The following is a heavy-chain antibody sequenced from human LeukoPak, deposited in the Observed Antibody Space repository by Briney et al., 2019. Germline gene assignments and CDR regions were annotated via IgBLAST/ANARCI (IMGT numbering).Heavy chain of an antibody. CDR1: GGSISSYY. J-gene: IGHJ5*02. CDR2: IYYSGST. D-gene: IGHD5-12*01. CDR3: ARQSRGYSGYTNWFDP. V-gene: IGHV4-59*08. Sequence: SETLSLTCTVSGGSISSYYWSWIRQPPGKGLEWIGYIYYSGSTNYNPSLKSRVTISVDTSKNQFSLKLSSVTAADTAAYYCARQSRGYSGYTNWFDPWGQGTLVTVSS.